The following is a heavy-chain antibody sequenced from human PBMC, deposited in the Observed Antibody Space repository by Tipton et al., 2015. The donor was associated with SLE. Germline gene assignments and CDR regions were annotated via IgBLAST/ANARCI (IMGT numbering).Heavy chain of an antibody. CDR3: AKIEYGDSSYFDF. CDR2: ISGSAGRT. Sequence: SLRLSCAASGFTFSSYGMSWVRQAPGKGLEWVSVISGSAGRTNYADSVKGRFTISRDNSKNTVYLQLHSLRAEDTAVYYCAKIEYGDSSYFDFWGQGTLVTVSS. CDR1: GFTFSSYG. V-gene: IGHV3-23*01. J-gene: IGHJ4*02. D-gene: IGHD4-17*01.